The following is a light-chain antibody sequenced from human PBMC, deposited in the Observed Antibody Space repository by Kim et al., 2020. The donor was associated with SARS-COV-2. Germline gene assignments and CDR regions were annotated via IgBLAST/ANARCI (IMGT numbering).Light chain of an antibody. CDR2: EVN. J-gene: IGLJ1*01. CDR1: SSDVGGYNY. CDR3: ISYAVFYDYV. Sequence: QSALTQPPSASGSPGQSVTISCTGTSSDVGGYNYVSWYQHHPGKAPKLMIFEVNRRPSGVPDRFSGSKSGNTASLTVSGLQAEDEADYYCISYAVFYDYVFGIVAMVTV. V-gene: IGLV2-8*01.